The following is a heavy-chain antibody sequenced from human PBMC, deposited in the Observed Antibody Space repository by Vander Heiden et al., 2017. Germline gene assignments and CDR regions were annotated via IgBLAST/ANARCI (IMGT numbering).Heavy chain of an antibody. V-gene: IGHV6-1*01. Sequence: VQLQQSGPGLVKPSQTLSLTCAISGDSVSSNSSAWNWIRQSPSRGLEWLGRTYYRSKWYNDYAVSVKSRITINPDTSKNQFSLQLNSVTPEDTAVYYCAREVSIAARSEGQYFDYWGQGTLVTVSS. CDR2: TYYRSKWYN. D-gene: IGHD6-6*01. CDR3: AREVSIAARSEGQYFDY. J-gene: IGHJ4*02. CDR1: GDSVSSNSSA.